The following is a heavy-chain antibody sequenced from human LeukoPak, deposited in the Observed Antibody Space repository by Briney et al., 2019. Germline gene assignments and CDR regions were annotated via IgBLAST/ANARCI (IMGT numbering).Heavy chain of an antibody. Sequence: SETLSLTCAVSGGSISSSNWWSWVRQPPGKGLEWIGEIYHSGSTNYNPSLKSRVTMSVDTSKNQFSLKLSSVTAADTAVYYCARVVRPEAYYDFWSGYLGVYGWFDPWGQGTLVTVSS. CDR3: ARVVRPEAYYDFWSGYLGVYGWFDP. J-gene: IGHJ5*02. V-gene: IGHV4-4*02. CDR1: GGSISSSNW. CDR2: IYHSGST. D-gene: IGHD3-3*01.